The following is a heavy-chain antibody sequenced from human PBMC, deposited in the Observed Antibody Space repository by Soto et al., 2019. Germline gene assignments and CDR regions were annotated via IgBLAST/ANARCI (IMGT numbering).Heavy chain of an antibody. Sequence: SETLSLTCAVYGGSFSGYYWSWIRQPPGKGLEWIGEINHSGSTNYNPSLKSRVTISVDTSKNQFSLKLSSVTAADTAVYYCARGFWKYGYFDYWGQGTLVTVYS. V-gene: IGHV4-34*01. J-gene: IGHJ4*02. CDR3: ARGFWKYGYFDY. D-gene: IGHD1-7*01. CDR2: INHSGST. CDR1: GGSFSGYY.